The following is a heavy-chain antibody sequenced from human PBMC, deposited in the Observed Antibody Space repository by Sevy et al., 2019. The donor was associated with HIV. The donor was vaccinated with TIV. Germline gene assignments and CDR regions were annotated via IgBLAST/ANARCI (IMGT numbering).Heavy chain of an antibody. CDR3: ARAQQVTMLVVIGGLYFDF. D-gene: IGHD3-22*01. J-gene: IGHJ4*02. V-gene: IGHV3-48*03. CDR2: ISSSGSTI. Sequence: GGSLRLSCAASGFTFSSYEMNWVRQAPGKGLEWVSYISSSGSTIYYADSVKGRFTISRDNAKNTLYLQMVSLRAEDTTVDYCARAQQVTMLVVIGGLYFDFWGQGTLVTVSS. CDR1: GFTFSSYE.